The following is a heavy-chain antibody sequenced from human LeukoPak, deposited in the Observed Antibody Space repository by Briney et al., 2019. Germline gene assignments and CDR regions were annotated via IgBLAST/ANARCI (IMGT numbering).Heavy chain of an antibody. V-gene: IGHV4-59*08. CDR1: GGSISGYY. J-gene: IGHJ6*02. CDR2: IYYSGST. CDR3: ARHSSSSWYQPYYYYGMDV. Sequence: SETLSLTCTVSGGSISGYYWSWMRQPPGKGLEGIGYIYYSGSTNYNPSLKSRVTISVDTSKNQFSLKLSSVTAADTAVYYCARHSSSSWYQPYYYYGMDVWGQGTTVTVSS. D-gene: IGHD6-13*01.